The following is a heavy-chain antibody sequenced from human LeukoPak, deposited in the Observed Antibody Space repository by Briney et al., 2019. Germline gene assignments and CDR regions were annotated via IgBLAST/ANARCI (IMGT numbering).Heavy chain of an antibody. J-gene: IGHJ4*02. CDR3: ARPDRSWYSFDY. D-gene: IGHD6-13*01. CDR2: IYPGDSDT. V-gene: IGHV5-51*01. CDR1: GYSFTSYW. Sequence: GESLKISRKGSGYSFTSYWIGWVRQMPGKGLERMWIIYPGDSDTRYSPSFQGQVTISADKSISTAYLQWSSLKASDTAMYYCARPDRSWYSFDYWGQGTLVTVSS.